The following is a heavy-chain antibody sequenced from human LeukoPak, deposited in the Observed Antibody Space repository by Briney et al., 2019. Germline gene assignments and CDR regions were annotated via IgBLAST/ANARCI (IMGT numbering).Heavy chain of an antibody. CDR1: GGSISSSSYY. CDR2: IYYSGST. J-gene: IGHJ4*02. Sequence: SETLSLTCTVSGGSISSSSYYWGWIRQPPGKGLEWIGSIYYSGSTYYSPSLKSRVTLSVDTSENQFSLRLSSVTAADTAVYYCARPPGYSGYDSDYWGQGTLVTVSS. CDR3: ARPPGYSGYDSDY. V-gene: IGHV4-39*07. D-gene: IGHD5-12*01.